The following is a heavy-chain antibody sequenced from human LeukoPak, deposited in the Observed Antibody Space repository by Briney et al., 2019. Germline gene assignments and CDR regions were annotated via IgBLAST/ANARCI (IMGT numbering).Heavy chain of an antibody. CDR3: ARVNFGGLGTYSHFDY. CDR1: GGSISTYY. Sequence: SETLSLTCTVSGGSISTYYWSWIRQPPGKGLEGIGYIYYIGSTNNNPSLKSRVTISVDSSKNQFSLRLSSVTAADTAVYYCARVNFGGLGTYSHFDYWGQGTLVTVSS. V-gene: IGHV4-59*01. J-gene: IGHJ4*02. D-gene: IGHD3-10*01. CDR2: IYYIGST.